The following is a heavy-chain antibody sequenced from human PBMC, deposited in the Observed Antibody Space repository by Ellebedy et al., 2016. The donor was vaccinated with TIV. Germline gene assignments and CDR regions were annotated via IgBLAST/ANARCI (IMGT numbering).Heavy chain of an antibody. D-gene: IGHD3-3*01. CDR3: ARDGIRFLEWVIKYGMDV. CDR1: GKTLTELS. CDR2: FDPEDGET. Sequence: ASVKVSCKVSGKTLTELSMHWVRQAPGKGLEWMGSFDPEDGETIYAQKFQGRVTMTEDTSTDTAYMELRSLRSEDTAVYYCARDGIRFLEWVIKYGMDVWGLGTTVTVSS. J-gene: IGHJ6*02. V-gene: IGHV1-24*01.